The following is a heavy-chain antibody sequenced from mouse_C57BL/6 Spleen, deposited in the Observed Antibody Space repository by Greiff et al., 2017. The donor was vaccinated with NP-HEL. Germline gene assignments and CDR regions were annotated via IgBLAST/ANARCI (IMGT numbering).Heavy chain of an antibody. V-gene: IGHV1-81*01. CDR2: IYPRSGNT. Sequence: QVQLQQSGAELARPGASVKLSCKASGYTFTSYGISWVKQRTGQGLEWIGEIYPRSGNTYYNEKFKGKATLTADKSSSTAYMELRSLTSEDSAVYFCARNWDVKDYCDYWGQGTTLTVSS. CDR1: GYTFTSYG. D-gene: IGHD4-1*01. CDR3: ARNWDVKDYCDY. J-gene: IGHJ2*01.